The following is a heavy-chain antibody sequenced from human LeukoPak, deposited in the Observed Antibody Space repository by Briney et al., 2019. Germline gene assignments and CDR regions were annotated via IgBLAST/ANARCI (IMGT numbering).Heavy chain of an antibody. CDR2: FYYSGST. D-gene: IGHD3-22*01. Sequence: SQTLSLTCTVSGGSISSGGYYWSWIRQHPGKGLEWIGYFYYSGSTYYNPSLKSRVTISVDTSKNQFSLKLSSVTAADTAVYYCARAHYYDSSGYQSPPDYWGQGTLVTVSS. CDR3: ARAHYYDSSGYQSPPDY. J-gene: IGHJ4*02. V-gene: IGHV4-31*03. CDR1: GGSISSGGYY.